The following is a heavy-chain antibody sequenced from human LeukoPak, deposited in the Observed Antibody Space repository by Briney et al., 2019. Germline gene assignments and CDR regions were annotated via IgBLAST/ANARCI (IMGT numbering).Heavy chain of an antibody. V-gene: IGHV3-23*01. Sequence: GGSLRLSCAASGFTFSSYAMSWVRQAPGKGLEWVSDISTSGGSTNYADSVKGRFTISRDNSKNTLFLQMNSLRAEDTAVYYCAKHSSNIAARPFDYWGQGTLVTVSS. CDR2: ISTSGGST. CDR3: AKHSSNIAARPFDY. CDR1: GFTFSSYA. D-gene: IGHD6-6*01. J-gene: IGHJ4*02.